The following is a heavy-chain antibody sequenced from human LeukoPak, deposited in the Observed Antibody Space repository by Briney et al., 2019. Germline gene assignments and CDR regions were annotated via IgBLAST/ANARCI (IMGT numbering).Heavy chain of an antibody. CDR3: AKGGVAGTFDY. J-gene: IGHJ4*02. Sequence: ASVNVSCKASGYTFTSNYIHWVRQAPGQGLEWMGLVNPSGGSTTYAQMFQGRVTMTRDTSTSTVYLELSSLRSEDTAVYYSAKGGVAGTFDYWGQGTQVTVSS. CDR1: GYTFTSNY. D-gene: IGHD6-19*01. V-gene: IGHV1-46*01. CDR2: VNPSGGST.